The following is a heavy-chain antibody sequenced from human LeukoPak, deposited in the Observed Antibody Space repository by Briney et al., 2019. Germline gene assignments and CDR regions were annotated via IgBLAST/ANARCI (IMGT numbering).Heavy chain of an antibody. CDR1: GFTFSSYA. V-gene: IGHV3-23*01. Sequence: PGGSLRLSCVASGFTFSSYAMSWVRQAPGKGLEWVSAISGSGGSTYYADSVKGRFTISRDNSKNTLYLQMNSLRAEDTAVYYCAKARSEQLVLFDWGQGTLVTVSS. CDR3: AKARSEQLVLFD. CDR2: ISGSGGST. D-gene: IGHD6-13*01. J-gene: IGHJ4*02.